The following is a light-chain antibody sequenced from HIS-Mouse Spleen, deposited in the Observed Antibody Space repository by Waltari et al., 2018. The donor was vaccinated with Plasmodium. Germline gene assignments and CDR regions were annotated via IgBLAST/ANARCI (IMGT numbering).Light chain of an antibody. Sequence: QSALTQPASVSGSPGQSITISCTGTSSDVGRYNLVSWYQQHPGKAPNLMIYAGSKRPSGVSNRFSGSKSGNTASLTISGLQAEDEADYYCCSYAGSSTFVVFGGGTKLTVL. J-gene: IGLJ2*01. CDR1: SSDVGRYNL. CDR3: CSYAGSSTFVV. CDR2: AGS. V-gene: IGLV2-23*03.